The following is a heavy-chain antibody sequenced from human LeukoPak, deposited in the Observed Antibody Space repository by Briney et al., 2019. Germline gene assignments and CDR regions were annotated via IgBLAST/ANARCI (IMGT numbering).Heavy chain of an antibody. CDR1: GLTFSSYW. CDR2: INSDGCGT. V-gene: IGHV3-74*01. D-gene: IGHD1-26*01. Sequence: PGGSLRLSCAASGLTFSSYWMHWVPQAPGKGLVWVSRINSDGCGTRYVGSVTGRFTISRDTAKNTLYLQMNSLRAEDTAVYYCARDEMVGAPCDSWGQGTLVTVSS. J-gene: IGHJ4*02. CDR3: ARDEMVGAPCDS.